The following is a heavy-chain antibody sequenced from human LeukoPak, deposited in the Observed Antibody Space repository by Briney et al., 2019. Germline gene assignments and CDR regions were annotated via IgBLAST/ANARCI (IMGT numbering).Heavy chain of an antibody. D-gene: IGHD6-13*01. CDR3: AKDMIAGSSSWPRVFDY. CDR2: ISYDGSNK. V-gene: IGHV3-30*18. Sequence: PGGSLRLSCAASGFTFSSYGMHWVRQAPGKGLEWVAVISYDGSNKYYADSVKGRFTIARDNSKNTLYLQMNSLRAEDTAVYYCAKDMIAGSSSWPRVFDYWGQGTLVTVSS. J-gene: IGHJ4*02. CDR1: GFTFSSYG.